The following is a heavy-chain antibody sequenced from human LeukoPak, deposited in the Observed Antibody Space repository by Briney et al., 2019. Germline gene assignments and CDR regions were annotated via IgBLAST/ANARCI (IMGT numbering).Heavy chain of an antibody. Sequence: GGSLRLSCAASGFTFSSYAMSWVRQAPGKGLEWVSSISSSSSYIYYADSVKGRFTISRDNAKNSLYLQMNSLRAEDTAVYYCARHIAAAGKTGHYYYGMDVWGQGTTVTVSS. CDR3: ARHIAAAGKTGHYYYGMDV. CDR1: GFTFSSYA. J-gene: IGHJ6*02. V-gene: IGHV3-21*01. D-gene: IGHD6-13*01. CDR2: ISSSSSYI.